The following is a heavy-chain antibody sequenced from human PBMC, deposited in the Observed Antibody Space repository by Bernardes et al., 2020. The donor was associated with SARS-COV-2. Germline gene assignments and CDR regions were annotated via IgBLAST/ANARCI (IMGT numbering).Heavy chain of an antibody. CDR1: GYSFTSHW. J-gene: IGHJ3*01. V-gene: IGHV5-51*01. D-gene: IGHD6-6*01. CDR2: IYPDDSET. Sequence: GESLKISCHDSGYSFTSHWIAWVRQMPGKGLEWMGMIYPDDSETRSSPSFQGRVTISADKSINTAYLQWTSLKASDTAMYYCATHSDSSERGACDLWGQGTLVTVSS. CDR3: ATHSDSSERGACDL.